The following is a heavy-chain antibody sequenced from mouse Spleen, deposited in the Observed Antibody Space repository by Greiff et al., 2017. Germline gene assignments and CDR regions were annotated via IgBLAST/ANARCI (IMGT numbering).Heavy chain of an antibody. CDR2: IYPGDGDT. CDR1: GYAFSSYW. CDR3: AREGYGNLAWFAY. J-gene: IGHJ3*01. V-gene: IGHV1-80*01. Sequence: VQLQQSGAELVKPGASVKISCKASGYAFSSYWMNWVKQRPGKGLEWIGQIYPGDGDTNYNGKFKGKATLTADKSSSTAYMQLSSLTSEDSAVYFCAREGYGNLAWFAYWGQGTLVTVSA. D-gene: IGHD2-10*02.